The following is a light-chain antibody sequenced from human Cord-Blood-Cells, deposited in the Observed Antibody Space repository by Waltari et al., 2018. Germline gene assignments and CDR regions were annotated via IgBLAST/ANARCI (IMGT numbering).Light chain of an antibody. CDR1: SSNIGAGYD. CDR3: QSYDSSLSGYV. V-gene: IGLV1-40*01. CDR2: GNS. J-gene: IGLJ1*01. Sequence: GAPGQRVTISCTGSSSNIGAGYDVHWYKQLPGTAPKLLLYGNSNRPSGVPDRFSGSKSGTSASLAITGLQAEDEADYYCQSYDSSLSGYVFGTGTKVTVL.